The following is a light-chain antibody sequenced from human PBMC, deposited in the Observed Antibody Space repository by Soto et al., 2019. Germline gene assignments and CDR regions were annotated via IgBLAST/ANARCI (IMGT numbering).Light chain of an antibody. CDR3: QQYYTTPVT. CDR2: WAS. J-gene: IGKJ3*01. CDR1: QSVLYSSNNKNY. V-gene: IGKV4-1*01. Sequence: DIVMTQSPDSLAVSLGERATINCKSSQSVLYSSNNKNYLAWYQQKPVQPPKRLIYWASTRESGVPDRFSGSGSGTDFTLTISSRQAEDVAVYYCQQYYTTPVTFGPGTKVDIK.